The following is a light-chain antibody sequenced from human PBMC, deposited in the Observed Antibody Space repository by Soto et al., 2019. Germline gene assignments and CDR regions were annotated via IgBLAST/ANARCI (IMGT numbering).Light chain of an antibody. CDR2: DAS. CDR1: QDIRKY. CDR3: QQYSNWRTIT. V-gene: IGKV1-33*01. J-gene: IGKJ5*01. Sequence: IKITQSPSSLPASVGDRVTITCQATQDIRKYLNWYQQKPGKAPKLLIYDASSLEKGVPSRFSGSGSGTDFTLTISSLQSQDFAVYYCQQYSNWRTITFGQGTRLEIK.